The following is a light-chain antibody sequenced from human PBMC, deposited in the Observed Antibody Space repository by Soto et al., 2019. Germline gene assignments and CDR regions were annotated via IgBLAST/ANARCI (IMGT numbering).Light chain of an antibody. CDR2: AAS. Sequence: DIQMTQSPSSLSASVGDRVTITCRASQGIGNYLAWYQQRPGKVPKLLIYAASTLQSGVPSRFSGSGSGPDFTLTISSLQPEDVATYYSQKYDHAPLTFGGGTKVDIK. CDR1: QGIGNY. V-gene: IGKV1-27*01. J-gene: IGKJ4*01. CDR3: QKYDHAPLT.